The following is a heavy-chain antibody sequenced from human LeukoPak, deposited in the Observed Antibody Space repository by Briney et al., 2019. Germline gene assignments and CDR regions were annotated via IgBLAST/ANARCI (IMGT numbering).Heavy chain of an antibody. D-gene: IGHD3-16*01. V-gene: IGHV1-2*02. Sequence: GASVKVSCKASGYTFTGYYMHWVRQAPGQGLEWMGWINPNSGGTVYAQKFKGRVTMTRDTSISTAYMELSRLTSDDTAVYYCARASFWESPINWFAPWGQGTLVTVSS. CDR3: ARASFWESPINWFAP. CDR1: GYTFTGYY. CDR2: INPNSGGT. J-gene: IGHJ5*02.